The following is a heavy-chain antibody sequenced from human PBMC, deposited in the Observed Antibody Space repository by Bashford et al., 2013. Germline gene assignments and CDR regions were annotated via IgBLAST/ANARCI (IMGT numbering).Heavy chain of an antibody. V-gene: IGHV5-51*01. Sequence: WVRQMPGKGLEWMGIIYPGDSDTRYSPSFQGQVTISADKSISTAYLQLNSVTPEDTAVYYCASSKWSITGKDWFDPWGQGTLVTVSS. D-gene: IGHD1-20*01. J-gene: IGHJ5*02. CDR2: IYPGDSDT. CDR3: ASSKWSITGKDWFDP.